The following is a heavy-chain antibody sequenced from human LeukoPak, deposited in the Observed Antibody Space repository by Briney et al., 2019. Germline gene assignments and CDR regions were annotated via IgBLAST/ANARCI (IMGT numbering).Heavy chain of an antibody. Sequence: SETLSVSCTVSGAPISGYSGSWIRQPAGKGLEWIGRIYTSGSTNYNPSLKSRVTMSVDTSKNHYSLKLSSVTAADTAVYYCARDGVRDYLVYWGQGTLVTVPS. V-gene: IGHV4-4*07. J-gene: IGHJ4*02. D-gene: IGHD3-10*01. CDR1: GAPISGYS. CDR2: IYTSGST. CDR3: ARDGVRDYLVY.